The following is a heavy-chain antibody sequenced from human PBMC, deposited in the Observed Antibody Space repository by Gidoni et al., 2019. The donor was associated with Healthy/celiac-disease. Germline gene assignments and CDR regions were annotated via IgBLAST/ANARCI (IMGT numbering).Heavy chain of an antibody. J-gene: IGHJ1*01. CDR2: ISWDGGRT. Sequence: EVQLVESGGVVVQPGGFLRLSCAASGFTFVDYTIPWVRQTPGKGLEWVSLISWDGGRTYYADSVKGRFTISRDNSKNSLYLQMNSLRTEDTALYYCAKSAPGYCSSTSCYSGYFQHWGQGTLVTVSS. CDR3: AKSAPGYCSSTSCYSGYFQH. D-gene: IGHD2-2*02. CDR1: GFTFVDYT. V-gene: IGHV3-43*01.